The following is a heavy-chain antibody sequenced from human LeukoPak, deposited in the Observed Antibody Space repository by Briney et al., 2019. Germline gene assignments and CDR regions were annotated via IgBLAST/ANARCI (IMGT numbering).Heavy chain of an antibody. CDR3: AKAPVTTCRGAFCYPFDY. J-gene: IGHJ4*02. V-gene: IGHV3-11*01. Sequence: GGSLRLSCAASGFTFSDYCMSWIRQAPGKGLEWVSYISSSGSTIYYADSVKGRFTISRDSSKNTLFLQMNRLRPEDAAVYYCAKAPVTTCRGAFCYPFDYWGLGTLVTVSS. CDR2: ISSSGSTI. D-gene: IGHD2-15*01. CDR1: GFTFSDYC.